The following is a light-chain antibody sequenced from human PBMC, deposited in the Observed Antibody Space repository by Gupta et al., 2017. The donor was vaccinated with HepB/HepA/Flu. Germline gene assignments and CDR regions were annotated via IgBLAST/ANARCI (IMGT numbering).Light chain of an antibody. CDR3: QQTYNTPFT. J-gene: IGKJ3*01. CDR1: QRISTY. Sequence: DIQLTQSPSSLSAPVGDRVTITCRSSQRISTYLNWYQQKPGKAPKLLIYTASTLQSGVPSRFSGSGSGTDFTLTITNLQPEDLATYSCQQTYNTPFTFGHGAKVNIK. V-gene: IGKV1-39*01. CDR2: TAS.